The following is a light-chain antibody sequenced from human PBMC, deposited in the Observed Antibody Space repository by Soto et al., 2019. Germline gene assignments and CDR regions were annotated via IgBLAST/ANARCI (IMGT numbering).Light chain of an antibody. V-gene: IGKV1-5*03. CDR3: QQANSFPIT. Sequence: DIQMTQSPSTLSASVGDRVTLTCRASQSISSWLAWFQQKPGKAPKLLIYKASSLESGVPPRFSGSGSGTDFTLTISSLQPEDFATYYCQQANSFPITFGQGTRLEIK. CDR1: QSISSW. CDR2: KAS. J-gene: IGKJ5*01.